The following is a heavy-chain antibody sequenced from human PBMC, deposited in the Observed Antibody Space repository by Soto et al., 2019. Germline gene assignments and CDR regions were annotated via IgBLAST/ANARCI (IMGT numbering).Heavy chain of an antibody. Sequence: XPVKVSFKASGYTFTSYGIIWVRQAPGQGLEWMGWISAYNGNTNYAQKPQGRVTMTTDTSTSTAYMELRSLRSDDTAVYYCARGQPNYYDSSGYYSPYGMDVWGQGATVTVSS. CDR3: ARGQPNYYDSSGYYSPYGMDV. J-gene: IGHJ6*02. V-gene: IGHV1-18*01. D-gene: IGHD3-22*01. CDR2: ISAYNGNT. CDR1: GYTFTSYG.